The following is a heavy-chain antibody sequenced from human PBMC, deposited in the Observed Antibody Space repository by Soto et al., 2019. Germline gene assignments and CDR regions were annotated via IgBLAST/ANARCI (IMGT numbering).Heavy chain of an antibody. CDR1: GYTFTDYY. V-gene: IGHV1-2*02. J-gene: IGHJ5*02. CDR2: INPNSGGT. D-gene: IGHD2-15*01. CDR3: ARGDVRVVASFDP. Sequence: ASVNVSCRASGYTFTDYYIHWVRRAPGQGLEWMGWINPNSGGTNYAQKFQGRVTMTRDTSISTAYMELRRLISDDTAVYYCARGDVRVVASFDPLGHGALVTVSS.